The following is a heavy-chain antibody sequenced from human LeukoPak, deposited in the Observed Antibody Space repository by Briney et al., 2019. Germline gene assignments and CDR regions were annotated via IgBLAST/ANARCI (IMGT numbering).Heavy chain of an antibody. V-gene: IGHV4-34*01. CDR1: GGSFSGYY. J-gene: IGHJ4*02. Sequence: SETLSLTCAVYGGSFSGYYWSWIRQPPGKGLEWIGEINHSGSTNYNPSLKSRVTISVDTSKNQFSLKLSSVTAADTAVYYCARVWFGGSGSQYYFDYCGQGTLVTVSS. CDR3: ARVWFGGSGSQYYFDY. D-gene: IGHD3-10*01. CDR2: INHSGST.